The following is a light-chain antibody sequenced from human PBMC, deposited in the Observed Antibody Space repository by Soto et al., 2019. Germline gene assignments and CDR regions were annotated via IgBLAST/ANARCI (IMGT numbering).Light chain of an antibody. V-gene: IGKV3-11*01. CDR2: DAS. Sequence: EIVLIQSPATLSLSPGERATVSCRASQSVGSYLAWYQHKPGQAPRLLISDASNRATGIPARFSGSGSEADFTLTISSLEPEESAVYYCQQRSNWPSLTFGGGTKVHIK. CDR3: QQRSNWPSLT. CDR1: QSVGSY. J-gene: IGKJ4*01.